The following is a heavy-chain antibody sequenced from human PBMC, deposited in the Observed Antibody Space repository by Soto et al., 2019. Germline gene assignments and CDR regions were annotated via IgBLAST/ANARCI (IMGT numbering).Heavy chain of an antibody. CDR2: IYYSGST. CDR1: GGSISSGDYY. J-gene: IGHJ4*02. D-gene: IGHD3-9*01. V-gene: IGHV4-30-4*01. Sequence: KPSETLSLTCTVSGGSISSGDYYWSWIRQPPGKGLEWIGYIYYSGSTYYNPSLKSRVTISVDTSKNQFSLKLSSVTAADTAVYYCARDTRRSYDILTGYEYYFDYWGQGTLVTVSS. CDR3: ARDTRRSYDILTGYEYYFDY.